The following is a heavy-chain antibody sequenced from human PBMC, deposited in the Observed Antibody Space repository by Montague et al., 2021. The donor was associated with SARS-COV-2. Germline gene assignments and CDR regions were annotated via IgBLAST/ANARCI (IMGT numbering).Heavy chain of an antibody. CDR3: ARDGSLRFVIFIGCRNYYYGMDV. CDR2: IYYSGST. V-gene: IGHV4-39*07. Sequence: SETLSLTCTVSGGSISSSSYYWGWIRQPPGKGLEWIGSIYYSGSTYYNPSLKSRVTISVDTSKNQFSLKLSSVTAADTAVYYCARDGSLRFVIFIGCRNYYYGMDVWGQGTTVTVSS. J-gene: IGHJ6*02. D-gene: IGHD3/OR15-3a*01. CDR1: GGSISSSSYY.